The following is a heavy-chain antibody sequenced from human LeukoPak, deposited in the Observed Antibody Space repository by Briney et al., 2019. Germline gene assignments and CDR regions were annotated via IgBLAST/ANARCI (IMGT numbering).Heavy chain of an antibody. V-gene: IGHV4-59*01. D-gene: IGHD5-24*01. CDR2: VYYSGST. CDR3: ASSRDGYNSLDY. J-gene: IGHJ4*02. CDR1: GGSISSYY. Sequence: SETLSLTCTVSGGSISSYYWSWIRQPPGKGLEWIGYVYYSGSTNYNPSLKSRVTISVDTSKNQFSLTLRSVTAADTAVYYCASSRDGYNSLDYWGQGTLVTVSS.